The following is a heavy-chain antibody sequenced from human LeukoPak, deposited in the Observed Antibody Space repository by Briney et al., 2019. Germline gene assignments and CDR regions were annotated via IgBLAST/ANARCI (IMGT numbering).Heavy chain of an antibody. CDR1: GYTLTELS. J-gene: IGHJ4*02. V-gene: IGHV1-24*01. CDR2: FDPEDGET. D-gene: IGHD3-10*01. Sequence: EASVKVSCKVSGYTLTELSMHWVRQAPGKGLEWMGGFDPEDGETIYAQKFQGRVTMTEDTSTDTAYMELSSLRSEDTAVYYCATGLWFGELSVPYWGQGTLVTVSS. CDR3: ATGLWFGELSVPY.